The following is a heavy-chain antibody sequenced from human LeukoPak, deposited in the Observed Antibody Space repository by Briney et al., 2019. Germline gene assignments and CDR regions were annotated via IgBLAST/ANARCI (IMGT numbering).Heavy chain of an antibody. CDR2: ISAYNGNT. V-gene: IGHV1-18*04. Sequence: GASVKVSCKASGYTFTGYYMHWVRQAPGQGLEWMGWISAYNGNTNYAQKLQGRVTMTTDTSTSTAYMELRSLRSDDTAVYYCARDPYDYVWGSYRRSRRYFDYWGQGTLVTVSS. CDR3: ARDPYDYVWGSYRRSRRYFDY. D-gene: IGHD3-16*02. J-gene: IGHJ4*02. CDR1: GYTFTGYY.